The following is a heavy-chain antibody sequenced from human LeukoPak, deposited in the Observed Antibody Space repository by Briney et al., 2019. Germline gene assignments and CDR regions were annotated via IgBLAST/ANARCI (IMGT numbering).Heavy chain of an antibody. D-gene: IGHD2-15*01. V-gene: IGHV3-7*01. J-gene: IGHJ4*02. CDR1: GFTFTTYW. CDR3: ARGIVVVVGASDHFDY. CDR2: ISPDGSDK. Sequence: GGSLRLSCVASGFTFTTYWMNWVRQAPGKGLERVGTISPDGSDKYYVDSVKGRFTISRDNAKTSLYLQINSLRADDTALYFCARGIVVVVGASDHFDYWGQGTLITVSS.